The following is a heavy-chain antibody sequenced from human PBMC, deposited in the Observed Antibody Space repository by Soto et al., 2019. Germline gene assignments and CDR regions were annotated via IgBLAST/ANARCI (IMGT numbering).Heavy chain of an antibody. CDR1: GYSFTSYW. V-gene: IGHV5-51*01. J-gene: IGHJ6*02. CDR3: AGGGVRGVITRTRDYYGMDV. CDR2: IYPGDSDT. Sequence: GESLKISCKGSGYSFTSYWIGWVRQMPGKGLEWMGIIYPGDSDTRYSPSFQGQVTISADKSISTAYLQWSSLKASDTAMYYCAGGGVRGVITRTRDYYGMDVWGQGTTVTIS. D-gene: IGHD3-10*01.